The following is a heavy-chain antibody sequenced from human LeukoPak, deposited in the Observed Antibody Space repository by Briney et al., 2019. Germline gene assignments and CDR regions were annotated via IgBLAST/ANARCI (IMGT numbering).Heavy chain of an antibody. CDR1: GGSISSGGYY. D-gene: IGHD3-3*01. CDR3: AREADFWSGHSYGGMDV. Sequence: PSETLSLTCTVSGGSISSGGYYWSWIRQHPGKGLEWIVYIYYSGTTYYNPSLKSRDTISVDTSKNQFSLKLSSVTAADTAVYYCAREADFWSGHSYGGMDVWGQGTTVTVSS. CDR2: IYYSGTT. V-gene: IGHV4-31*03. J-gene: IGHJ6*02.